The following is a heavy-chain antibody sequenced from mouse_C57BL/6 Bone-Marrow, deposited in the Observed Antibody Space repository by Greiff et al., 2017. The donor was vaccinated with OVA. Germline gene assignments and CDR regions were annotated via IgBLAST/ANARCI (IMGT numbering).Heavy chain of an antibody. D-gene: IGHD1-1*01. J-gene: IGHJ2*01. CDR2: IYPGSGST. V-gene: IGHV1-55*01. CDR3: ARGALYYGSSGIDY. CDR1: GYTFTSYW. Sequence: VQLQQPGAELVKPGASVKMSCKASGYTFTSYWITWVKQRPGQGLEWIGDIYPGSGSTNYNEKFKSKATLTVDTSSSTAYLQLSSLTSEDSAVDDCARGALYYGSSGIDYWGQGTTLTVSA.